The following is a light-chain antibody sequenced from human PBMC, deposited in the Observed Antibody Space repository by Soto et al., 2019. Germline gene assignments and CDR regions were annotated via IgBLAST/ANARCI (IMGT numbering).Light chain of an antibody. V-gene: IGLV2-14*01. Sequence: QSALTQPASVSGSPGQSITISCTGTSHDIGGYKYVSWYQQHPGKAPKLMIYEVSNRPSGVSNRFSGSKSGNTASLTISGLQAEDEADYYCSSYTARGTRVFGTGTKLTVL. CDR3: SSYTARGTRV. CDR2: EVS. J-gene: IGLJ1*01. CDR1: SHDIGGYKY.